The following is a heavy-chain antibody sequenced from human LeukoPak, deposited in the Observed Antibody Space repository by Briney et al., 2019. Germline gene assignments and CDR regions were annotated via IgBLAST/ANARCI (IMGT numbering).Heavy chain of an antibody. CDR2: IYHSGST. Sequence: SETLSLTCTVSGGSISSGGYYWSWIRQPPGKGLEWIGYIYHSGSTYYDPSLKSRVTISVDRSKNQFSLKLSSVTAADTAVYYCARVVSGDPYYFDYWGQGTLVTVSS. D-gene: IGHD7-27*01. V-gene: IGHV4-30-2*01. J-gene: IGHJ4*02. CDR3: ARVVSGDPYYFDY. CDR1: GGSISSGGYY.